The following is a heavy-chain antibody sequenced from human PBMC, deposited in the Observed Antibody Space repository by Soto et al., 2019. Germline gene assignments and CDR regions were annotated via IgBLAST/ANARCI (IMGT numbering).Heavy chain of an antibody. J-gene: IGHJ1*01. CDR2: INANNGNT. CDR3: ARGGSSWSAEYYQH. CDR1: GYTFTNYG. V-gene: IGHV1-18*01. Sequence: QVQLVQSGAEVKKPGASVKVSCKASGYTFTNYGISWVRQAPGQGPEWMGWINANNGNTKYAETLQGRGTMTTDTSTSTAYMELRGLRSDDTAVYYCARGGSSWSAEYYQHWGQGTLDIVSS. D-gene: IGHD6-13*01.